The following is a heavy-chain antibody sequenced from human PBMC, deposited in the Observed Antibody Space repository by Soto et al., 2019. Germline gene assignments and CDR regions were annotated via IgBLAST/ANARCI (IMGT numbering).Heavy chain of an antibody. J-gene: IGHJ6*03. Sequence: GGSLRLSCAASGFTFSSYWMSWVRQAPGKGLEWVANIKQDGSEKYYVDSVKGRFTISRDNAKNSLYLQMNSLRAEDTAVYYCARGGSGDYYYYYYMDVWGKGTTVTSP. D-gene: IGHD2-15*01. CDR3: ARGGSGDYYYYYYMDV. CDR1: GFTFSSYW. CDR2: IKQDGSEK. V-gene: IGHV3-7*01.